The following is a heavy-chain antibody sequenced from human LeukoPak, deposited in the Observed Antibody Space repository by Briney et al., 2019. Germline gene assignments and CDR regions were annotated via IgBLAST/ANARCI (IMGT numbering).Heavy chain of an antibody. CDR2: ISGSGGST. V-gene: IGHV3-23*01. J-gene: IGHJ4*02. Sequence: GGSLRLSCAASGFTFSSYAMSWVRQAPGKGLEWVSAISGSGGSTYYADSVKGRFTISRDNSKNTLYLQMNRLRAEDTAVYYCAKNVAYYDSSGYFRPPEDYWGQGTLVTVSS. D-gene: IGHD3-22*01. CDR1: GFTFSSYA. CDR3: AKNVAYYDSSGYFRPPEDY.